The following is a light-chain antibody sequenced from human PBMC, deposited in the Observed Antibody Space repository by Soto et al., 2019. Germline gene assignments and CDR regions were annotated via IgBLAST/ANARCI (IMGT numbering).Light chain of an antibody. CDR1: QSISSY. V-gene: IGKV1-39*01. CDR2: AAS. Sequence: DLGMTQSPSSLSASVGDRVTITCPASQSISSYLNWYQQKPGKAPKLLIYAASSLQSGVPSRVSGSGSGTDVTLTISSLQPEDFATYYCQQSYSTLITFGQGTRLEIK. CDR3: QQSYSTLIT. J-gene: IGKJ5*01.